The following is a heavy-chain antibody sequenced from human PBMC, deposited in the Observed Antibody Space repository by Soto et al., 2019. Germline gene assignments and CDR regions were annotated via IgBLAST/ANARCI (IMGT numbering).Heavy chain of an antibody. J-gene: IGHJ4*02. D-gene: IGHD6-13*01. CDR1: GFIFSDYA. Sequence: QVQLVESGGGVVQPGRSLRLSCAASGFIFSDYAMHWVRQAPGTGLEWVAVISYGGDNKYYADSVRGRFAISRDNLKNTLDLQMNSLNPEDTAVYHCAKARHSTSWYGLEADLWGQGTLVTVSS. CDR2: ISYGGDNK. V-gene: IGHV3-30*09. CDR3: AKARHSTSWYGLEADL.